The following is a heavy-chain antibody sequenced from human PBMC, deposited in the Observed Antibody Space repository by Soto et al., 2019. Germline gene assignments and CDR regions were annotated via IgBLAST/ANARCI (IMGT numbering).Heavy chain of an antibody. Sequence: ASVKVSCKASGYTFTSYGISWVRQAPGQGLEWMGWISAYNGNTNYAQKLQGRVTMTTDTSTSTAYMELRSLRSDDTAVYYCARDPRHLFGVVIDNWFDPWGQGTLVTVSS. V-gene: IGHV1-18*01. CDR2: ISAYNGNT. CDR1: GYTFTSYG. J-gene: IGHJ5*02. CDR3: ARDPRHLFGVVIDNWFDP. D-gene: IGHD3-3*01.